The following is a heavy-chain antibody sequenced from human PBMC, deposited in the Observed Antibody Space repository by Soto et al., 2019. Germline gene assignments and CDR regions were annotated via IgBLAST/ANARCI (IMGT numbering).Heavy chain of an antibody. CDR1: GYTFTNYY. Sequence: ASVKVSCKASGYTFTNYYIHWVRQAPGQGLEWMGEINPGGGSTNYAQKFKGRVTMTRDTSTSTVYMELNSLTSEDTAVYYCARPTVVGATVRYFFDYWGQGTLVTVSS. V-gene: IGHV1-46*01. CDR2: INPGGGST. D-gene: IGHD1-26*01. CDR3: ARPTVVGATVRYFFDY. J-gene: IGHJ4*01.